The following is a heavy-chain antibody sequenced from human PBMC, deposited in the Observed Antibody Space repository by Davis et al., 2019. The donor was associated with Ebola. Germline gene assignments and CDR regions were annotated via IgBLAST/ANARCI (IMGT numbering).Heavy chain of an antibody. V-gene: IGHV4-34*01. J-gene: IGHJ4*02. CDR1: PFSFIRSY. CDR2: INHSGST. Sequence: SETLSLTCAVSPFSFIRSYWSWIRQPPGKGLEWIGEINHSGSTNYNPSLKSRVTISVDTSKNQFSLKLSSVTAADTAVYYCARGPRWLRSHFDERGQGTRGNVSS. CDR3: ARGPRWLRSHFDE. D-gene: IGHD5-12*01.